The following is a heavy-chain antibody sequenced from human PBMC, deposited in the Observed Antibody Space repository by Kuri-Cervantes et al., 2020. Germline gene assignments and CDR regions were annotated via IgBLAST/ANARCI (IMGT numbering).Heavy chain of an antibody. J-gene: IGHJ4*02. CDR2: IKHDGSEK. CDR1: GFTFNSYW. D-gene: IGHD3-3*01. Sequence: GESLKISCAASGFTFNSYWMTWVRQAPGKGLEWVATIKHDGSEKTYVDSVKGRFTISRDNAKDSLYLQMNSLRAEDTAVYYCATRILRKYYGEDYWGQGTLVTVSS. CDR3: ATRILRKYYGEDY. V-gene: IGHV3-7*01.